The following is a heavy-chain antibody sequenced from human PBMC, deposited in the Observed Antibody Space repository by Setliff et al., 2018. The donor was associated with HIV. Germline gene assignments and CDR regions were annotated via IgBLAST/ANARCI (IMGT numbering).Heavy chain of an antibody. D-gene: IGHD3-16*02. Sequence: SETLSLTCAVPGGSISSSDYYWGWIRQPPEKGLEWIGSIFYNGKTIYNPSLRSRVTISVDTSKNQFSLSLTSVTAADTAVYYCARGRFVGFDYWGQGTLVTVSS. CDR1: GGSISSSDYY. CDR2: IFYNGKT. J-gene: IGHJ4*02. V-gene: IGHV4-39*07. CDR3: ARGRFVGFDY.